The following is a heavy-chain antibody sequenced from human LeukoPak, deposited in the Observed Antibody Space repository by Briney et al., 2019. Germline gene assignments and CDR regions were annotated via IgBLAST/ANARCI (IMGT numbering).Heavy chain of an antibody. J-gene: IGHJ5*02. Sequence: ASVKVSCKASGYSFTGYYMHWVRQAPGQGLEWMGWMNPNSGNTGYAQKFQGRVTITRNTSISTAYMELSSLRSEDTAVYYCARGVQDRAAGTPWFLGNWFDPWGQGTLVTVSS. V-gene: IGHV1-8*03. CDR3: ARGVQDRAAGTPWFLGNWFDP. CDR1: GYSFTGYY. D-gene: IGHD6-13*01. CDR2: MNPNSGNT.